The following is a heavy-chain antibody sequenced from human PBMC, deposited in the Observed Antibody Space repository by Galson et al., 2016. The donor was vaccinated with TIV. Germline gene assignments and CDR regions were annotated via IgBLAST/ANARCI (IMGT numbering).Heavy chain of an antibody. V-gene: IGHV1-8*01. CDR2: MNPDSGNT. CDR1: RYTFTSYD. D-gene: IGHD2-15*01. J-gene: IGHJ6*03. Sequence: SVKVSCKASRYTFTSYDINWVRQATGQGLEWMGWMNPDSGNTGYAQKFQGRVTMTRNISTSTVYMELSGLTYEDTAVYYCATGRSGGGHFYYYYMNAWGTGTMVTVSS. CDR3: ATGRSGGGHFYYYYMNA.